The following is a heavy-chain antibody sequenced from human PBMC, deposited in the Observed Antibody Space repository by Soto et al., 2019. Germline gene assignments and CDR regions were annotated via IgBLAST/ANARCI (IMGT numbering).Heavy chain of an antibody. CDR1: GGTFSSYT. D-gene: IGHD6-19*01. J-gene: IGHJ5*02. CDR2: IIPILGIE. CDR3: ARDSSGWYDRDWFDP. Sequence: QVQLVQSGAEVKKPGSSVKVSCKASGGTFSSYTISWVRQAPGQGLEWMGRIIPILGIENYAQKFQGRVTITADKSTSTAYMELSSLRSEDTAVYYCARDSSGWYDRDWFDPWGQGTLVTVSS. V-gene: IGHV1-69*08.